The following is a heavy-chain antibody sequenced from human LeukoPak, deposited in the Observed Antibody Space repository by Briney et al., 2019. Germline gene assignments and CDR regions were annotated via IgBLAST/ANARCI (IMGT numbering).Heavy chain of an antibody. J-gene: IGHJ4*02. CDR1: GFTFSSYA. V-gene: IGHV3-30-3*01. CDR3: ARVFMSSLDY. Sequence: GESLRLSCGASGFTFSSYAMHWVRQAPGKGLEWVAVISYDGSNKYYADSVKGRFTISRDNSKNTLYLQMNSLRAEDTAVYYCARVFMSSLDYWGQGTLVTVSS. CDR2: ISYDGSNK. D-gene: IGHD6-6*01.